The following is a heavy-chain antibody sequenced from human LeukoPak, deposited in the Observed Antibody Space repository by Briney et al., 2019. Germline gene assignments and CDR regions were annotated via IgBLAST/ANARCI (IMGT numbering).Heavy chain of an antibody. CDR1: GYTFTSYS. CDR2: INPSGGST. Sequence: ASVKVSCKASGYTFTSYSIHWVRQAPGQGLEWMGIINPSGGSTSYAQKFQGRVTMTRDTSTSTVYMELSSLRSEDTAVYYCAREHPYSSSWDAFDIWGQGTMVTVSS. D-gene: IGHD6-13*01. CDR3: AREHPYSSSWDAFDI. V-gene: IGHV1-46*01. J-gene: IGHJ3*02.